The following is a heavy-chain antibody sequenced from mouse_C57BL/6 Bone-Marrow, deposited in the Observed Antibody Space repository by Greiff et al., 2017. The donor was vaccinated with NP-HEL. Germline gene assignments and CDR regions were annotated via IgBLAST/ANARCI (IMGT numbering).Heavy chain of an antibody. CDR3: ARRRRFFITTVGYFDV. CDR1: GYTFTGYW. J-gene: IGHJ1*03. Sequence: VQLQQSGAELMKPGASVKLSCKATGYTFTGYWIEWVKQRPGHGLEWIGEILPGSGSTNYNEKFKGKATFTADTSSNTAYMQLSSLTTEDSAIYYCARRRRFFITTVGYFDVWGTGTTVTVSS. V-gene: IGHV1-9*01. D-gene: IGHD1-1*01. CDR2: ILPGSGST.